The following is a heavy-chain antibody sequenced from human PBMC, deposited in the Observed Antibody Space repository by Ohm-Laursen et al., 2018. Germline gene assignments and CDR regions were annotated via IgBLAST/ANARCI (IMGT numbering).Heavy chain of an antibody. CDR2: INSDGSST. V-gene: IGHV3-74*01. D-gene: IGHD3-3*01. J-gene: IGHJ2*01. Sequence: SLRLSCAASGFTFSSYWMHWVRQAPGKGLVWVSRINSDGSSTSYADSVKGRFTISRDNAKNTLYLQMNSLRAEDTAVYYCAREPYDFWSGYLYFDLWGRGTLVTVSS. CDR1: GFTFSSYW. CDR3: AREPYDFWSGYLYFDL.